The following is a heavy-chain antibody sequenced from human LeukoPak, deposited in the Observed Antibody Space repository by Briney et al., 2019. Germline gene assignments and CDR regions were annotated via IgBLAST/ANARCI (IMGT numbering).Heavy chain of an antibody. J-gene: IGHJ3*02. D-gene: IGHD3-22*01. V-gene: IGHV4-59*01. CDR2: IYYSGST. CDR3: ARAPYYYDSSGYGAFDI. Sequence: PSETLSLTCTVSGGSISSYYWSWIRQPPGKGLEWIGCIYYSGSTNYNPSLKSRVTLSVDTSKHQFPLKLSSVTAADTAVYYCARAPYYYDSSGYGAFDIWGQGTMVTVSS. CDR1: GGSISSYY.